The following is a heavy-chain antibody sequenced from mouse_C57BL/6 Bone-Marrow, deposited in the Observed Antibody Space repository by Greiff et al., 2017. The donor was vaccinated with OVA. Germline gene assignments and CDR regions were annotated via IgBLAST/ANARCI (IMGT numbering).Heavy chain of an antibody. J-gene: IGHJ2*01. CDR1: GFSFNTYA. CDR2: IRSKSNNYAT. V-gene: IGHV10-1*01. CDR3: VSGSLSFDY. Sequence: DAGGGLVQPKGSLKLSCAASGFSFNTYAMNWVRQAPGKGLEWVARIRSKSNNYATYYADSVKDRFTISRDDSESMLYLQMNNLKTEDTAMYYCVSGSLSFDYWGQGTTLTVSS.